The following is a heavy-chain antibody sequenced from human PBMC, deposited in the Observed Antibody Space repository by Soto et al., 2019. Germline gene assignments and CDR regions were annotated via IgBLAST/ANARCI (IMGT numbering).Heavy chain of an antibody. V-gene: IGHV4-59*01. CDR1: GGSISSYY. Sequence: PSETLSLTCTVSGGSISSYYWSWIRQPPGKGLVWIGYIYYSGSTNYNPSLKSRVTISVDTSKNQFSLKLSSVTAADTAVYYCASTWYYYGSGSYYTPYYYYYGMDVWGQGTTVTVS. CDR3: ASTWYYYGSGSYYTPYYYYYGMDV. J-gene: IGHJ6*02. D-gene: IGHD3-10*01. CDR2: IYYSGST.